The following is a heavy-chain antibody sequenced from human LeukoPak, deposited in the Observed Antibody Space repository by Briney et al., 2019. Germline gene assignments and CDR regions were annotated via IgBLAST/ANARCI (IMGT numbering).Heavy chain of an antibody. J-gene: IGHJ4*02. V-gene: IGHV4-34*01. CDR3: ARESARGVY. Sequence: SETLSLTCAAYDGSFSGYYWSWIRQPPGKGLEWIGEINNSGSTNYNTSLKSRVTISVDTSKNQFSLILSSVTAADTAVYYCARESARGVYWGQGTLVTVSS. D-gene: IGHD2-8*01. CDR1: DGSFSGYY. CDR2: INNSGST.